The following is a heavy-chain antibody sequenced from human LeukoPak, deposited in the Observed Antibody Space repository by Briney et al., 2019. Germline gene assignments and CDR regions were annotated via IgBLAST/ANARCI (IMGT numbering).Heavy chain of an antibody. J-gene: IGHJ4*02. Sequence: ASVKVSCKASGYTFTDYYIDWVRQAPGQGLEWMGWINPNSGGTNYSQKFQGRVTMTRDTSISTAYMELSRLTSDDTAIYYCARIVASGRDYWGQGTLVTVSS. V-gene: IGHV1-2*02. D-gene: IGHD6-19*01. CDR1: GYTFTDYY. CDR3: ARIVASGRDY. CDR2: INPNSGGT.